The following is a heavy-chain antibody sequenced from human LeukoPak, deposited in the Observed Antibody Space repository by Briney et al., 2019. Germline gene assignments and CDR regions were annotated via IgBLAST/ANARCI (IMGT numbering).Heavy chain of an antibody. D-gene: IGHD1-26*01. CDR1: GYTFTGYY. V-gene: IGHV1-2*02. CDR3: ASGSGSYPYYFDY. Sequence: ASVKVSCKASGYTFTGYYMHWVRQAPGQGLEWMGWINPNSGGTNYAQEFQGRVTMTRDTSISTAYMELSRLRSDDTAVYYCASGSGSYPYYFDYWGQGTLVTVSS. CDR2: INPNSGGT. J-gene: IGHJ4*02.